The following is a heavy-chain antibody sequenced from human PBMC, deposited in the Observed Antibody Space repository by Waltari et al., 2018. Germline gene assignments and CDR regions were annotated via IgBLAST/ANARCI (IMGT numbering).Heavy chain of an antibody. CDR2: SNRYGSST. Sequence: EVQLDESGGGLVQPGGSLRLSCSASGFTFTRSLVNWVRQAPGKGLGWVARSNRYGSSTTYADSGKGRFTISRDNAKNTVYLQMNSLRVEDTAVYYCTRALWLGELYDYWGQGTLVTVSS. D-gene: IGHD3-10*01. V-gene: IGHV3-74*01. J-gene: IGHJ4*02. CDR1: GFTFTRSL. CDR3: TRALWLGELYDY.